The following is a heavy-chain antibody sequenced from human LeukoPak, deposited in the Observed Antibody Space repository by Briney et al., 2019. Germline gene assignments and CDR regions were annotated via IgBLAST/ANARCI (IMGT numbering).Heavy chain of an antibody. CDR2: ISYDGSNK. CDR1: GFTFSSYA. D-gene: IGHD4-11*01. Sequence: GGSLRLSCAASGFTFSSYAMHWVRQAPGKGLEWVAVISYDGSNKYYADSVKGRFTISRVNSKNTLYLQMNSLRAEDTAVYYCARDYSTVIGLDYWGQGTLVTVSS. J-gene: IGHJ4*02. CDR3: ARDYSTVIGLDY. V-gene: IGHV3-30-3*01.